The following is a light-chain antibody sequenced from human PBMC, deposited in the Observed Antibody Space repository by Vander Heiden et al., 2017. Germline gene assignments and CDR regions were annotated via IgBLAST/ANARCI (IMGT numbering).Light chain of an antibody. V-gene: IGLV2-14*01. CDR2: DVT. CDR1: SSDVGAYDY. J-gene: IGLJ3*02. Sequence: QSVLTQPASVSGSPRQSLTISCIGTSSDVGAYDYVSWYQQYPGKAPKLVIYDVTTRPSGVSNRFSGSKSGNTASLTISGLQTEDEADYYCSSSSTSRTSLVFGGGTKLTVL. CDR3: SSSSTSRTSLV.